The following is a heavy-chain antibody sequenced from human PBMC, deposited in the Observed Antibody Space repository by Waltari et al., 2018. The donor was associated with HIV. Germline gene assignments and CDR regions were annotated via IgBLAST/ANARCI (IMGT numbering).Heavy chain of an antibody. Sequence: QVQLQESGPGLVKPSETLSLICAVSGYSLSRGYNWGWIRQTPGEGLEWIGSTSYSEGTYYNPSLRSRVTISLDTSKNQFSLNLNSVTAADTAVYFCARRRAQGDFDYWGQGTLVTVSS. CDR2: TSYSEGT. CDR1: GYSLSRGYN. D-gene: IGHD1-26*01. J-gene: IGHJ4*02. V-gene: IGHV4-38-2*01. CDR3: ARRRAQGDFDY.